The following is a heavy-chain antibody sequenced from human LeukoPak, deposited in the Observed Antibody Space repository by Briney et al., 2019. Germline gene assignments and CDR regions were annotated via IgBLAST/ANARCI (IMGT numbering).Heavy chain of an antibody. D-gene: IGHD6-19*01. Sequence: GGSLRLSCVASGFTFSSYSMNWVRQAPGKGLEWVSYISSSSSTIYYADSVKGRFTISRDNAKNSLYLQMNSLRAEDTAVYYCAREKAVAGRRAYYFDYWGQGTLVTVSS. J-gene: IGHJ4*02. V-gene: IGHV3-48*01. CDR2: ISSSSSTI. CDR3: AREKAVAGRRAYYFDY. CDR1: GFTFSSYS.